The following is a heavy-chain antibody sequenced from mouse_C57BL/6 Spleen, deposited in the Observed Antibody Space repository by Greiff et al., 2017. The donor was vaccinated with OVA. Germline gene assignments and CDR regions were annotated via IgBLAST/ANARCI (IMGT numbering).Heavy chain of an antibody. J-gene: IGHJ4*01. CDR3: AREDITTDAMDY. Sequence: QVQLKQPGAELVKPGASVKLSCKASGYTFTSYWMHWVKQRPGQGLEWIGMIHPNSGSTNYNEKFKSKATLTVDKSSSTAYMQLSSLTSEDSAVYYCAREDITTDAMDYWGQGTSVTVSS. CDR2: IHPNSGST. D-gene: IGHD1-1*01. V-gene: IGHV1-64*01. CDR1: GYTFTSYW.